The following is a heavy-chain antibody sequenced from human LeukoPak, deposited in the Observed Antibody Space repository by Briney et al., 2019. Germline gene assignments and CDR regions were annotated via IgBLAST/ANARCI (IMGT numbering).Heavy chain of an antibody. CDR1: GFTFSSYA. CDR2: ISGSGGST. V-gene: IGHV3-23*01. CDR3: AKLRAPFDY. Sequence: GGSLRLSCAASGFTFSSYAMSWVRRAPGQGLEWVSAISGSGGSTYYADSVKGRFTISRDNSKNTLYLQMNSLRAEDKAVYYCAKLRAPFDYWGQGTLVTVSS. J-gene: IGHJ4*02.